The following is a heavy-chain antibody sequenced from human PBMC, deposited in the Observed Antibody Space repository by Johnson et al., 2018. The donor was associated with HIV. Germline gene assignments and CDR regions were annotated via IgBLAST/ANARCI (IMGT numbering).Heavy chain of an antibody. CDR1: GFTFSDYA. V-gene: IGHV3-9*01. J-gene: IGHJ3*02. D-gene: IGHD6-19*01. Sequence: VQLVESGGGVVQPGGSLRLSCAASGFTFSDYAMHWVRQAPGKGLEWVAGISWNSGSIVYVDSVKGRFTISRDNSKNTLYLQMNSLRAEDTAVYYCARAIAVAADAFDIWGQGTMVTVSS. CDR3: ARAIAVAADAFDI. CDR2: ISWNSGSI.